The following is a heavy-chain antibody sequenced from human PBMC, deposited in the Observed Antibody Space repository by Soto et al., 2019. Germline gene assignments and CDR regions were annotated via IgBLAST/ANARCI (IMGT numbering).Heavy chain of an antibody. Sequence: SETLSLTCAVSGGSISISTSYYWAWTRQPPGKGLEWIGHIYYDGTTYYNPSFKSRVTLSVDTSKNQFSLKLTSVTASDTAVYFCARLEGLATISYYFDFWGPGALVTVSS. CDR3: ARLEGLATISYYFDF. D-gene: IGHD3-9*01. V-gene: IGHV4-39*01. CDR2: IYYDGTT. CDR1: GGSISISTSYY. J-gene: IGHJ4*02.